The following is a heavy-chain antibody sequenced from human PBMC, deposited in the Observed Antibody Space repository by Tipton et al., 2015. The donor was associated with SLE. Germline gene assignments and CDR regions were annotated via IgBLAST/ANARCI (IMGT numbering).Heavy chain of an antibody. J-gene: IGHJ4*02. Sequence: TLSLTCTVSGGSFNNGSYYWSWIRQPAGQGLEWIGHIYSSGCTNYIPSFKSRVTISIDTSKNHFSLSLSSVTAADTAVYYCARGLDLGYRDQGTLVTVSS. V-gene: IGHV4-61*09. CDR1: GGSFNNGSYY. CDR2: IYSSGCT. D-gene: IGHD3-16*01. CDR3: ARGLDLGY.